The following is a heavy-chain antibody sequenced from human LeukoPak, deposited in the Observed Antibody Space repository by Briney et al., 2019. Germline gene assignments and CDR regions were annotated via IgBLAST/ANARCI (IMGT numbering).Heavy chain of an antibody. CDR3: ARGGSSGYFDY. J-gene: IGHJ4*02. CDR1: SYTFTNYA. V-gene: IGHV1-18*01. CDR2: ISAYNGNT. Sequence: ASVKVSCKASSYTFTNYAFTWVRQAPGQGLEWMGWISAYNGNTNYAQKLQGRVTMTTDTSTSTAYMELRSLRSDDTAVYYCARGGSSGYFDYWGQGTLVTVSS. D-gene: IGHD6-19*01.